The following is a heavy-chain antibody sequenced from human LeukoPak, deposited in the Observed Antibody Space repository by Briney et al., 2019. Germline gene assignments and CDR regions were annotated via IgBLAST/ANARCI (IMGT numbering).Heavy chain of an antibody. CDR3: ARDIAAHRGTALYYFDY. CDR2: INPSGGST. D-gene: IGHD6-13*01. Sequence: ASVKVSCKASGYTFTSYYMHWVRQAPGQGLEWMGLINPSGGSTSYAQKFQGRVTMTRDTSTSTVYMELSSLRSEDTAVYYCARDIAAHRGTALYYFDYWGQGTLVTVSS. J-gene: IGHJ4*02. CDR1: GYTFTSYY. V-gene: IGHV1-46*01.